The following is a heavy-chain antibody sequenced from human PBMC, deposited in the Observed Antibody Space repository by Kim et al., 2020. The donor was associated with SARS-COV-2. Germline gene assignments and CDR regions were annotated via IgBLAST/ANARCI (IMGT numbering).Heavy chain of an antibody. D-gene: IGHD3-16*01. CDR2: INYSGST. V-gene: IGHV4-39*01. CDR3: ARHYGPGHGSNAYYRTFDY. Sequence: SETLSLTCTVSGGSTSSSSYYWGWIRQPPGKGLEWIGSINYSGSTYNSPSLESRVTLSIDTYKNQFSLKLNSVTAGDTAVYYCARHYGPGHGSNAYYRTFDYWGPGTMVTVSS. J-gene: IGHJ4*02. CDR1: GGSTSSSSYY.